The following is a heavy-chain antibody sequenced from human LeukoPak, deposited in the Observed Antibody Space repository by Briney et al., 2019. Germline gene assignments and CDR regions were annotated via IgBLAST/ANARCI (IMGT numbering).Heavy chain of an antibody. J-gene: IGHJ4*02. CDR3: AGGTGFIIKD. Sequence: GGSLRLSCAASGFTFSSYGMHWVRQAPGKGLEWVAVISYDGSNKYYADSVKGRFTISRDNSKNTLYLQMNSLRAEDTAVYYCAGGTGFIIKDWGQGTLVTVSS. CDR1: GFTFSSYG. CDR2: ISYDGSNK. D-gene: IGHD3-9*01. V-gene: IGHV3-30*03.